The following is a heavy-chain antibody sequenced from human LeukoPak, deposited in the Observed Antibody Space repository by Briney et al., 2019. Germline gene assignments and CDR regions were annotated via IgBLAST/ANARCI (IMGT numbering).Heavy chain of an antibody. CDR3: AKDPVIAAAGTGWYYFDY. J-gene: IGHJ4*02. CDR2: ISGCGTST. CDR1: GFTFSTYA. V-gene: IGHV3-23*01. Sequence: AGGSLRLSCAASGFTFSTYAMSWVRLAPGEGLEWVSTISGCGTSTYYADSVKGRFTISRDSPKSTLFLQMDSLRDEDSAVDYGAKDPVIAAAGTGWYYFDYWGQGTLVTVSS. D-gene: IGHD6-13*01.